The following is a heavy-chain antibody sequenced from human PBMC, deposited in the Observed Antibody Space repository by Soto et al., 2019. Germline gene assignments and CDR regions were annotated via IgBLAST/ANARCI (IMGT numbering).Heavy chain of an antibody. CDR1: GGSISSSTYY. V-gene: IGHV4-39*02. CDR2: IYYSGAT. D-gene: IGHD2-21*01. Sequence: QLQLRESGPGLVQPSETLSLTSLASGGSISSSTYYWGWIRQPPVKGLQWIGSIYYSGATNYNPSLRSPIAISMHRSKNHISRRRTSVTAAHTAIYSCTPVGIGNSPVDYWGQGTLVTVSS. CDR3: TPVGIGNSPVDY. J-gene: IGHJ4*02.